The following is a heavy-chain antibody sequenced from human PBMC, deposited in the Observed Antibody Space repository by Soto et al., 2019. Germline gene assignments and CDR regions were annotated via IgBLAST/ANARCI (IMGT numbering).Heavy chain of an antibody. Sequence: ASVKVSCKASGYTFTSYDINWVRQATGQGLEWMGWVNPNSGNTGYAQKFQGRVTMTRNTSISTAYMELSSLGSEDTAVYYCARELMYSSGWLPPVMDVWGEGTTVTVPQ. D-gene: IGHD6-19*01. J-gene: IGHJ6*04. V-gene: IGHV1-8*01. CDR3: ARELMYSSGWLPPVMDV. CDR2: VNPNSGNT. CDR1: GYTFTSYD.